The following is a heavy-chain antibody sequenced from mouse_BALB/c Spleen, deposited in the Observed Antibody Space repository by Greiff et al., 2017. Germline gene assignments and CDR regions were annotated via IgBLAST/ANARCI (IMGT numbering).Heavy chain of an antibody. Sequence: EVKLMESGGGLVQPGGSLRLSCATSGFTFTDYYMSWVRQPPGKALEWLGFIRNKANGYTTEYSASVKGRFTISRDNSQSILYLQMNTLRAEDSATYYCARDGYYVGAMDYWGQGTSVTVSS. CDR3: ARDGYYVGAMDY. CDR2: IRNKANGYTT. V-gene: IGHV7-3*02. D-gene: IGHD2-3*01. J-gene: IGHJ4*01. CDR1: GFTFTDYY.